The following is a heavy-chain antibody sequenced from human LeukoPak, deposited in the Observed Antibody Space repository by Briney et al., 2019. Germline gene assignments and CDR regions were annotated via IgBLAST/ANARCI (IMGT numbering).Heavy chain of an antibody. Sequence: SETLSLTCAVYGGSFSGYYWSWIRQPPGKGLEWIGEINHSGSTNYNPSLKSRVTISVGTSKNQFSLKLSSVTAADTAVYYCARVGSSGYYDGDFDYWGQGTLVTVSS. CDR3: ARVGSSGYYDGDFDY. J-gene: IGHJ4*02. CDR2: INHSGST. CDR1: GGSFSGYY. V-gene: IGHV4-34*01. D-gene: IGHD3-22*01.